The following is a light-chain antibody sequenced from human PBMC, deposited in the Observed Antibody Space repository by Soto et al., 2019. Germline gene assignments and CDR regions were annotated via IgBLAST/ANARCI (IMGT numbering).Light chain of an antibody. CDR1: SSDVGDYNY. J-gene: IGLJ1*01. CDR3: CSYAGSYSLV. CDR2: DVS. Sequence: QAALAQPRSVSGSPGQSVTISCPGTSSDVGDYNYVSWYQQHPGKAPKLMIYDVSKRPSGVPDRFSGSKSGNTASLTISGLQAEDEADYYCCSYAGSYSLVFGPGTKVTVL. V-gene: IGLV2-11*01.